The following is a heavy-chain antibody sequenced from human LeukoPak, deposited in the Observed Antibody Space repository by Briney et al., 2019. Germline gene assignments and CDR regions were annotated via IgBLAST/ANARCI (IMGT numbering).Heavy chain of an antibody. D-gene: IGHD1-26*01. V-gene: IGHV3-20*04. J-gene: IGHJ6*04. CDR2: INWNGGST. CDR3: ARGQSGSPNSEWDV. CDR1: GFTFDDYG. Sequence: PGGSLRLSCAASGFTFDDYGMSWVRQAPGKGLEWVSGINWNGGSTGYADSVKGQFTISRDNAKNSLYLQMNSLRAEDTALYYCARGQSGSPNSEWDVWGKGTTVTVSS.